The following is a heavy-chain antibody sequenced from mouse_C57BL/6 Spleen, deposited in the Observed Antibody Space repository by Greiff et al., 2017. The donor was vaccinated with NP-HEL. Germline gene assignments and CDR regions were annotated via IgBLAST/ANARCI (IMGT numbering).Heavy chain of an antibody. Sequence: VQLQQSGPELVKPGASVKISCKASGYAFSSPWMNWVKQRPGKGLEWIGRIYPGDGDTNYNGKFKGKATLTADKSSSQAYMQLSSRTSEDSAVYFCARKYYDYDVDWGQGTTLTVSS. V-gene: IGHV1-82*01. CDR2: IYPGDGDT. J-gene: IGHJ2*01. CDR3: ARKYYDYDVD. CDR1: GYAFSSPW. D-gene: IGHD2-4*01.